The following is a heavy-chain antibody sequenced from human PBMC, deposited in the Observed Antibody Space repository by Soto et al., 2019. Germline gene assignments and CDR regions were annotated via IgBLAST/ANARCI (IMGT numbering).Heavy chain of an antibody. D-gene: IGHD6-13*01. CDR2: ISSSTSHT. Sequence: GALRLSCAVSGFTFSDYYMTWIRQAPGKGLEWVSYISSSTSHTNYADSVKGRFTISRDNAKNSLFLQMNSLRAEDTAVYYCARGRGAAADYFDFWGQGTLVTAPQ. V-gene: IGHV3-11*05. J-gene: IGHJ4*02. CDR1: GFTFSDYY. CDR3: ARGRGAAADYFDF.